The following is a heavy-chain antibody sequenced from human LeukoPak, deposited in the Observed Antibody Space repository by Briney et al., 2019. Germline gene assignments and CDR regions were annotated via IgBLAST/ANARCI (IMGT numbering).Heavy chain of an antibody. CDR1: GFTFSSYE. CDR3: ARSTYGDYSPCFDY. V-gene: IGHV3-48*03. CDR2: ISSSGSTI. Sequence: GGSLRLSCAASGFTFSSYEMNWVRQAPGKGLEWVSYISSSGSTIYYADSVKGRFTISRDNAKNSLYLQMNSLRAEDTAVYYCARSTYGDYSPCFDYWGQGTLVTVSS. D-gene: IGHD4-17*01. J-gene: IGHJ4*02.